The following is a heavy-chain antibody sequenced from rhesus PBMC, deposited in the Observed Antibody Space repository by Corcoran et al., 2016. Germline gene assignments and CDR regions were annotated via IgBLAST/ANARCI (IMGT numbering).Heavy chain of an antibody. V-gene: IGHV4S10*01. CDR3: ARALYYYSGTYYYYFDY. J-gene: IGHJ4*01. CDR1: GGSISDSYR. Sequence: QVQLQESGPGVVKPSETLSLTCAVSGGSISDSYRWSWIRQPPGKGLEWIGYIYCTSTSTNYNPSLQVRVTISKDTSKNQFSLKLTSVTAADTAVYYCARALYYYSGTYYYYFDYWGQGVLVTVSS. D-gene: IGHD3-16*01. CDR2: IYCTSTST.